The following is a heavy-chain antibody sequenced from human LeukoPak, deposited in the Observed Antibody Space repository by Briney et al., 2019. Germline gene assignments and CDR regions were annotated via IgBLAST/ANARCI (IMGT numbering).Heavy chain of an antibody. CDR1: GFTFSSYW. V-gene: IGHV3-7*01. CDR2: IMEDGSEK. CDR3: AREGNRRVFDI. Sequence: GGSLRLSCAPSGFTFSSYWMNWVRQAPGKGLEWVANIMEDGSEKYYVDSVKGRFTISRDNAKNSLYLQMNSLRAEDTAVYYCAREGNRRVFDIWGQGTMVTVSS. J-gene: IGHJ3*02. D-gene: IGHD2/OR15-2a*01.